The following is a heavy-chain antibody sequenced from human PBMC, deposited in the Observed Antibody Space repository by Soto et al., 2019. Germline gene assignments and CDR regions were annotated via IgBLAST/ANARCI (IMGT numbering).Heavy chain of an antibody. Sequence: QVQLQQSGPGLVKPSETLSLTCTVSGGSINSYYWSWIRQTPGKGLEWIGYIHYSGATNYNPSLKSRVTTSADTSKNQFSLKLRSVTAADTAVYYCARHNDDYGDYYFDYRGQGTLVTVSS. CDR2: IHYSGAT. D-gene: IGHD4-17*01. CDR3: ARHNDDYGDYYFDY. J-gene: IGHJ4*02. V-gene: IGHV4-59*08. CDR1: GGSINSYY.